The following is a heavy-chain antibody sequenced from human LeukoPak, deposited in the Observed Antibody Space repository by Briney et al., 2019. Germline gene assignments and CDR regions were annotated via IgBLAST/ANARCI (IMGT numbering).Heavy chain of an antibody. CDR2: FDPEDGET. V-gene: IGHV1-24*01. J-gene: IGHJ4*02. Sequence: ASEKVSCKVSGYTLTELSMHWVRQAPGNGLEGMGGFDPEDGETIYAQKFQCRVTMTEDTSTDTAYMELSSLRSEDTAVYYCATANDYSNSDFDYWGQGTLVTVSS. CDR1: GYTLTELS. CDR3: ATANDYSNSDFDY. D-gene: IGHD4-11*01.